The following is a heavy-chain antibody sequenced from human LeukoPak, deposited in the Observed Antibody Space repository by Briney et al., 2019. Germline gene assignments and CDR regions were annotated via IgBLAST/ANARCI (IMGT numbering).Heavy chain of an antibody. D-gene: IGHD3-3*01. Sequence: SETLSLTCTVSGGSISSSSYYWGWIRQPPGKGLEWIGSIYYSGSTYYNPSLKSRVTISVDTSKNQFSLKLSSVTAADTAVYYCARGSPSYYDFWSGYYGYYFDYWGQGTLDTVSS. J-gene: IGHJ4*02. CDR1: GGSISSSSYY. V-gene: IGHV4-39*07. CDR3: ARGSPSYYDFWSGYYGYYFDY. CDR2: IYYSGST.